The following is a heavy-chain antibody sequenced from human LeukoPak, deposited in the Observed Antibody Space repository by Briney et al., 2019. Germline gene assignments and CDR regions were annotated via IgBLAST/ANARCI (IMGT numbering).Heavy chain of an antibody. V-gene: IGHV1-2*06. CDR3: ARLLGDFEY. J-gene: IGHJ4*02. CDR1: GYTFTDYY. D-gene: IGHD3-16*01. Sequence: SVKVSCKASGYTFTDYYMHWVRQAPGQGLEWMGRINPKSGGTSFAQKFQGRVTINRDTSISTAYLELSRLRSDDTAVYYCARLLGDFEYWGQGTLVTVSS. CDR2: INPKSGGT.